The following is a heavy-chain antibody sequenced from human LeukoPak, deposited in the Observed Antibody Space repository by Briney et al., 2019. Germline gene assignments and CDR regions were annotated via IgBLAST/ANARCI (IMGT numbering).Heavy chain of an antibody. CDR2: SNHGGST. J-gene: IGHJ2*01. CDR3: ARRGDGDYSTRFFDL. V-gene: IGHV4-34*01. Sequence: SETLSLTCAVYGGSFSGHSWSWIRQPPGKGLEWIGDSNHGGSTHYNPSLKSRVTISVDTSQNQFSLRLNSVTAADTALYFCARRGDGDYSTRFFDLWGRGTLVTVSS. CDR1: GGSFSGHS. D-gene: IGHD4-17*01.